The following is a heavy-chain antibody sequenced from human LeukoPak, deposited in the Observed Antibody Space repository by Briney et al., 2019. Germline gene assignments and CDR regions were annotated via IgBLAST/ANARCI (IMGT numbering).Heavy chain of an antibody. Sequence: GGSLRLSCAASGRSFSTWSMNWVRQAPGKGLEWVSSISSSSSYIYYADSVKGRFTISRDNAKNSLYLQMNSLRAEDTAVYYCARSGSYYARHYWGQGTLVTVSS. V-gene: IGHV3-21*01. CDR2: ISSSSSYI. J-gene: IGHJ4*02. CDR1: GRSFSTWS. CDR3: ARSGSYYARHY. D-gene: IGHD1-26*01.